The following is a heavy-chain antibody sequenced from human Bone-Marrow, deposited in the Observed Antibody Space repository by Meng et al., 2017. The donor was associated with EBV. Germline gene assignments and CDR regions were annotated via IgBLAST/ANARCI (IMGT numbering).Heavy chain of an antibody. D-gene: IGHD6-6*01. CDR2: ISAYNGNT. CDR3: ARAIGSSRPNDY. J-gene: IGHJ4*02. CDR1: GYTCTSYG. V-gene: IGHV1-18*01. Sequence: QVQRVPSGAGVKKPGAAVQVSCKASGYTCTSYGSSWVRQAPGQGLEWMGWISAYNGNTNYAQKLQGRVTMTTDTSTSTAYMELRSLRSDDTAVYYCARAIGSSRPNDYWGQGTLVTVSS.